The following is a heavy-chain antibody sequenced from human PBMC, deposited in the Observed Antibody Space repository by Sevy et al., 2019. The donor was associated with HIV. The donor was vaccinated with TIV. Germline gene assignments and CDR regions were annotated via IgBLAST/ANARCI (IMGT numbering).Heavy chain of an antibody. CDR2: ISYDGSNK. CDR1: GFTFSSYA. J-gene: IGHJ6*02. V-gene: IGHV3-30-3*01. CDR3: AGAGLRYFAWLFSWPGMDV. D-gene: IGHD3-9*01. Sequence: GGSLRLSCAASGFTFSSYAMHWVRQAPGKGLEWVAVISYDGSNKYYADSVKGRFTISRDNSKTTLYLQMNSPRAEDTTVFYAAGAGLRYFAWLFSWPGMDVWGQGTTVTVSS.